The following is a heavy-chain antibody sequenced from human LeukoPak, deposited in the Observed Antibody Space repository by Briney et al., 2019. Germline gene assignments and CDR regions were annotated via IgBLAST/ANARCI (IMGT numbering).Heavy chain of an antibody. J-gene: IGHJ4*02. CDR1: GFTFSTYS. CDR2: ISTSNSYI. Sequence: GGSLRLSCAASGFTFSTYSMNWVRQAPGKGLEWVSFISTSNSYIYYADSVKGRFTISRDNAKNSLYLQMNSLRAEDTAVYYCAREVACSSTSCYGGGYYFDYWGQGTLVTVSS. V-gene: IGHV3-21*01. D-gene: IGHD2-2*01. CDR3: AREVACSSTSCYGGGYYFDY.